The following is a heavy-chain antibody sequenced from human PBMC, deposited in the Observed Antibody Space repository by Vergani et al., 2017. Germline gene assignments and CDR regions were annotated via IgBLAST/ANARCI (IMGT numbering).Heavy chain of an antibody. J-gene: IGHJ4*02. CDR3: ASRAPLTYYYDSSGYYVGDY. Sequence: EVQLLESGGGLVQPGGSLRLSCAASGFTFSSYAMSWVRQAPGKGLEWVSAISGSGGSTSYADSVKGRFTISRDNSKHTLYLQMNSLRAEDTAVYYCASRAPLTYYYDSSGYYVGDYWGQGTLVTVSS. D-gene: IGHD3-22*01. CDR2: ISGSGGST. V-gene: IGHV3-23*01. CDR1: GFTFSSYA.